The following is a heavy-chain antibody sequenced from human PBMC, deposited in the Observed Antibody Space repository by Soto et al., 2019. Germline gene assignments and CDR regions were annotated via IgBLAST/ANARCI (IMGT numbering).Heavy chain of an antibody. J-gene: IGHJ5*01. CDR1: GGSISTYY. CDR3: ARGSRDCSGGSCYSWDS. CDR2: IYASGST. D-gene: IGHD2-15*01. V-gene: IGHV4-4*07. Sequence: QVQLQESGPGLVKTSETLSLTCTVSGGSISTYYWSWIRQPAGKGLEWIGHIYASGSTNYNPSLKSRVTMSVDTSKTQFSLNLTSVTAADTAVYYCARGSRDCSGGSCYSWDSWGQGTLVTVSS.